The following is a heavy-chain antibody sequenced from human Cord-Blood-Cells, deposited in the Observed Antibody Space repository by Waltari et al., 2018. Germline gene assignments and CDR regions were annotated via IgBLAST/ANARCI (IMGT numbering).Heavy chain of an antibody. V-gene: IGHV3-9*01. CDR2: ISWNSGSI. J-gene: IGHJ3*02. CDR1: GFTFVAYA. Sequence: EVQLVEYGGGMVQPGRSLRLSCGASGFTFVAYAMPWVPQDPGTGREWVSGISWNSGSIGYADSVKGRFTISRDNAKNSLYLQMNSLRAEDTALYYCAKDIVPVYDFWSGYDAFDIWGQGTMVTVSS. CDR3: AKDIVPVYDFWSGYDAFDI. D-gene: IGHD3-3*01.